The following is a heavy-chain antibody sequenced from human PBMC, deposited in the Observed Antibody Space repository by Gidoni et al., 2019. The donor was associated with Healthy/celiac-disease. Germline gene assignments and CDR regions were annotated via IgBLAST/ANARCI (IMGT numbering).Heavy chain of an antibody. D-gene: IGHD6-13*01. CDR2: ISYDGSNK. CDR1: GFTFSSYA. V-gene: IGHV3-30-3*01. Sequence: QVQLVESGGGVVQPGRSLRLSCAAPGFTFSSYAMHWGRQAPGKGLEWVAVISYDGSNKYYADSVKGRFTISRDNSKNTLYLQMNSLRAEDTAVYYCARDDRGQLVPWYYYGMDVWGQGTTVTVSS. CDR3: ARDDRGQLVPWYYYGMDV. J-gene: IGHJ6*02.